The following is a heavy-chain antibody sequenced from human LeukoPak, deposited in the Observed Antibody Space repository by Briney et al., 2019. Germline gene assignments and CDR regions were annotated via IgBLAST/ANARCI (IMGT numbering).Heavy chain of an antibody. D-gene: IGHD6-19*01. J-gene: IGHJ4*02. CDR3: ARPSEQWLVRAFDR. Sequence: GGSLRLSCAASGFTFSDYYMSWIRQAPGKGLEWVSYISFSGSSIYHADSVKGRFTISRDNAKNSLYLQMNSLRAEDTAVYYCARPSEQWLVRAFDRWGQGTLVTVSS. V-gene: IGHV3-11*01. CDR2: ISFSGSSI. CDR1: GFTFSDYY.